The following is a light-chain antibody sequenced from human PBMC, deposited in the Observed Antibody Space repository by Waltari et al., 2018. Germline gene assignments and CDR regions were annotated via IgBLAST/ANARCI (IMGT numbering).Light chain of an antibody. CDR2: AAS. V-gene: IGKV1-39*01. Sequence: DIQMTQSPSSLSASVGDRVTITCRASQSISSYLNWYQQKPGKAPKLLIYAASSLQSGVPSRFSGSGSGTDFTLTISSLQPEDFPTYYCQQSYSTPPWGFGQGTKVEIK. CDR1: QSISSY. CDR3: QQSYSTPPWG. J-gene: IGKJ1*01.